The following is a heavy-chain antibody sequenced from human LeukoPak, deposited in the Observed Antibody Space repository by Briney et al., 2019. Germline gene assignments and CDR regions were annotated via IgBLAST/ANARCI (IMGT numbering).Heavy chain of an antibody. J-gene: IGHJ5*02. V-gene: IGHV1-69*05. CDR3: ARVPCSGGSCYSWFDP. Sequence: SVKVSCKASRGTFSSYAISWVRQAPGQGLEWMGGIIPIFGTANHAQKFQGRVTMTTDTSTSTAYMELRSLRSDDTAVYYCARVPCSGGSCYSWFDPWGQGTLVTVSS. CDR1: RGTFSSYA. D-gene: IGHD2-15*01. CDR2: IIPIFGTA.